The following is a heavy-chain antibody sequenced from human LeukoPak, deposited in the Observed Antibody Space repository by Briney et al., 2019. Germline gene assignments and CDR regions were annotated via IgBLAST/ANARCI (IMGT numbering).Heavy chain of an antibody. V-gene: IGHV4-39*07. J-gene: IGHJ3*01. CDR3: ARDSSAFKFLH. Sequence: SETLSLACTVSGGSISSSSYYWGWIRQPPGKGLEWIGSIYYSGSTYYNPSLKSRVTISVDTSKNQFSLKLSSVTAADTAVYYCARDSSAFKFLHWGQGTMVTVSS. CDR1: GGSISSSSYY. CDR2: IYYSGST.